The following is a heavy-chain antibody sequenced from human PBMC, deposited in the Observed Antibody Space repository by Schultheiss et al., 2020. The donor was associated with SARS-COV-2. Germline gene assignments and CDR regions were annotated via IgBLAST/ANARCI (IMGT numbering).Heavy chain of an antibody. J-gene: IGHJ6*03. V-gene: IGHV3-7*01. D-gene: IGHD3-3*01. CDR2: IKQDGSEK. Sequence: GGSLRLSCAASGFTFSSYSMNWVRQAPGKGLEWVANIKQDGSEKYYVDSVKGRFTISRDNSKNTLYLQMNSLRAEDTAVYYCARPKHYDFWTPPSPLDYYYYMDVWGKGTTVTVSS. CDR3: ARPKHYDFWTPPSPLDYYYYMDV. CDR1: GFTFSSYS.